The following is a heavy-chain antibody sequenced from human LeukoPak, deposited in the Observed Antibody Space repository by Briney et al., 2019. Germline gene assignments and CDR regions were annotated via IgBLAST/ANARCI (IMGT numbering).Heavy chain of an antibody. Sequence: SETLSLTCTVSGGSINNGYWSWIRHPPGKGLEWIGYNHYNGSTNYNPSLKGRVTISVDTSKNQYSLKLSSVTAADTAVYYCARTTEAHSWQTRYYSYYMAVWGEGTTVTVSS. J-gene: IGHJ6*03. V-gene: IGHV4-59*01. D-gene: IGHD6-13*01. CDR3: ARTTEAHSWQTRYYSYYMAV. CDR1: GGSINNGY. CDR2: NHYNGST.